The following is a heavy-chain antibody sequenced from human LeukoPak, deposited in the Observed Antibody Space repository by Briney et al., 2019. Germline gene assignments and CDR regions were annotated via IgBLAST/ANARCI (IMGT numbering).Heavy chain of an antibody. V-gene: IGHV1-69*01. CDR1: GGTFSSYA. J-gene: IGHJ4*02. CDR3: AREAPREYYYDSSGLGYFDY. D-gene: IGHD3-22*01. Sequence: SVKVSCKASGGTFSSYAISWVRQAPGQGLEWMGGIIPIFGTANYAQKFQGRVTITAGESTSTAYMELSSLRSEDTAVYYCAREAPREYYYDSSGLGYFDYWGQGTLVTVSS. CDR2: IIPIFGTA.